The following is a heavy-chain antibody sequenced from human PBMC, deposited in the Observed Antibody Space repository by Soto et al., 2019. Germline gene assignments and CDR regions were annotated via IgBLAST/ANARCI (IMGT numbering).Heavy chain of an antibody. J-gene: IGHJ4*02. D-gene: IGHD6-19*01. CDR3: ALDSSGWRNSDY. Sequence: PGGSLRLSCAASGFPFSSYWMHWVRQAPGKGLVWVSRINSDGSSTSYADSVKGRFTISRDNAKNTLYLQMNSLRAEDTAVYYCALDSSGWRNSDYWGQGTLVTVSS. CDR1: GFPFSSYW. CDR2: INSDGSST. V-gene: IGHV3-74*01.